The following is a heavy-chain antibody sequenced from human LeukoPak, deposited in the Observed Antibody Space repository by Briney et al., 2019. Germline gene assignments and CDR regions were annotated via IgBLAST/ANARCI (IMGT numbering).Heavy chain of an antibody. CDR2: IWSNGIHK. Sequence: PGTSLRLSCAASGFTFKNDAIHWVRQAPGKGLEWVAIIWSNGIHKDYGDSVKGRFTISRDNSKNTLYLQMNGLRAEDTAVYYCARDRNRSSWYRGNWFDAWGQGTLVTVSS. CDR1: GFTFKNDA. V-gene: IGHV3-33*01. J-gene: IGHJ5*02. D-gene: IGHD6-13*01. CDR3: ARDRNRSSWYRGNWFDA.